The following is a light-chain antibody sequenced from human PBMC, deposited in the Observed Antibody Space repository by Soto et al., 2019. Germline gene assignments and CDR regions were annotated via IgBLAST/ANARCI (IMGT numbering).Light chain of an antibody. Sequence: QSALTQPASVSGSPGQSITIYCTGTSSDVGDYNYVSWYQQHPGKAPKLMIYEVRNRPSGVSNRFSGSKSGNTASLTISGLQAEDEADYYCTSYTTDSTLYVFGTGTKVTVL. J-gene: IGLJ1*01. CDR1: SSDVGDYNY. V-gene: IGLV2-14*01. CDR2: EVR. CDR3: TSYTTDSTLYV.